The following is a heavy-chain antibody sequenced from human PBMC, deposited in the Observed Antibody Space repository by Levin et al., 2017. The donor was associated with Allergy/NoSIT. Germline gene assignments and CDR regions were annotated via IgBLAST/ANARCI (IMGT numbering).Heavy chain of an antibody. Sequence: ASVKVSCKASGYTFTSYGISWVRQAPGQGLEWMGWISAYNGNTNYAQKLQGRVTMTTDTSTSTAYMELRSLRSDDTAVYYCARGNKGYSGSYYIDYWGQGTLVTVSS. D-gene: IGHD1-26*01. CDR1: GYTFTSYG. J-gene: IGHJ4*02. CDR2: ISAYNGNT. CDR3: ARGNKGYSGSYYIDY. V-gene: IGHV1-18*01.